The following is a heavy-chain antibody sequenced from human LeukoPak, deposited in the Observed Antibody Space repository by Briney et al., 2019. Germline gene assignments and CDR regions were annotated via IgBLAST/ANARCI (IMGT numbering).Heavy chain of an antibody. CDR3: ARLPVVPAAIIYYYYYYMDV. D-gene: IGHD2-2*01. CDR2: ISSSSSTI. V-gene: IGHV3-48*01. J-gene: IGHJ6*03. Sequence: GGSLRLSCAASGFTFSSYSMNWVRQAPGKGLEWVSYISSSSSTIYYADSVKGRFTISRNNAKNSLYLQMNGLRAEDTAVYYCARLPVVPAAIIYYYYYYMDVWGKGTTVTVSS. CDR1: GFTFSSYS.